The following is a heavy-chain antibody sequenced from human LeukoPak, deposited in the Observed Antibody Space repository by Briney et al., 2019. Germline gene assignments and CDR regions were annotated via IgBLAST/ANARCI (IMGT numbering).Heavy chain of an antibody. J-gene: IGHJ6*02. CDR2: ISYDGSNK. Sequence: PGGSLRLSCAASGFTLSSYAMHWVRQAPGKGLEWVAVISYDGSNKYYADSVKGRFTISRDNSKNTLYLQMNSLRAEDTAVYYCARGGLLSIYGMDVWGQGTTVTVSS. CDR1: GFTLSSYA. CDR3: ARGGLLSIYGMDV. V-gene: IGHV3-30-3*01. D-gene: IGHD2-2*01.